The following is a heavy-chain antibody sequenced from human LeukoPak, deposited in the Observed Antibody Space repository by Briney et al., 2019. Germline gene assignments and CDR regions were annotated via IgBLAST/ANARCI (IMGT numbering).Heavy chain of an antibody. Sequence: GGSLRLSCAASAFTFSSYSMNWVRQAPGKGLEWVSSISSSSRYIYYADSVKGRFTISRDNAKNSLYLQMNSLRAEDTAVYYCARDGGYDFWSGPDPPNNWFDPWGQGTLVTVSS. CDR2: ISSSSRYI. D-gene: IGHD3-3*01. J-gene: IGHJ5*02. CDR3: ARDGGYDFWSGPDPPNNWFDP. V-gene: IGHV3-21*01. CDR1: AFTFSSYS.